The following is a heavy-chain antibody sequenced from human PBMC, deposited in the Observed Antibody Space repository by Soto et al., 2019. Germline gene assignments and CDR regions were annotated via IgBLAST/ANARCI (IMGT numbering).Heavy chain of an antibody. J-gene: IGHJ6*02. CDR3: SPGPSGFYGMDV. CDR2: IYWDDDK. Sequence: QITLKESGPTLVKPTQTLMLTCTFSGFSLSSRGVGVAWIRQPPGKALEWLALIYWDDDKRYSPSLKSRLTVTKDTSKNQGVLTMTNMDPVDTAPYYCSPGPSGFYGMDVWGQGTTVTVSS. V-gene: IGHV2-5*02. CDR1: GFSLSSRGVG.